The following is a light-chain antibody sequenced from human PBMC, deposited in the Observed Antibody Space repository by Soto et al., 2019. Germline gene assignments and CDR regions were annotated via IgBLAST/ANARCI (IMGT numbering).Light chain of an antibody. CDR1: QSISSW. Sequence: DIQIPQSPPTLSESLGDKVTITCRATQSISSWLAWYQHKPGEAPKLLIYDASDLETGVPLRFSGRGSETEFTLTINGLQPDDFATYYCQQYNSFPRTFGQGTKVDI. CDR3: QQYNSFPRT. J-gene: IGKJ1*01. V-gene: IGKV1-5*01. CDR2: DAS.